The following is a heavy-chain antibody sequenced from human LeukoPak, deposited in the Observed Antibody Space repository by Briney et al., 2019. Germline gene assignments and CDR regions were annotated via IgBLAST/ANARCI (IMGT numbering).Heavy chain of an antibody. Sequence: RRSLRLSCAASGFTFSSYGMHWVRQAPGKGLEWVAVIWYDGSNKYYADSVKGRFTISRDNSKNTLYLQMNSLRAEDTAVYYCARDRSSGWSPFDYWGQGTLVTVSS. D-gene: IGHD6-19*01. J-gene: IGHJ4*02. CDR3: ARDRSSGWSPFDY. CDR2: IWYDGSNK. CDR1: GFTFSSYG. V-gene: IGHV3-33*01.